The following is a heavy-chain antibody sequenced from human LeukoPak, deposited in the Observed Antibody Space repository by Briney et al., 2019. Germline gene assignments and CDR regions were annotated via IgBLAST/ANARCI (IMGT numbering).Heavy chain of an antibody. CDR3: ARDYDFLDY. J-gene: IGHJ4*02. CDR2: MNQDGSEK. D-gene: IGHD3-3*01. V-gene: IGHV3-7*01. CDR1: GFTFSSYW. Sequence: GGSLRLSCAASGFTFSSYWMSWVRQAPGKGLEWVANMNQDGSEKYFVDSVKGRFTISRDNAKNSLYLRLNGLRAEDTAVSYCARDYDFLDYWGQGTLVTVSS.